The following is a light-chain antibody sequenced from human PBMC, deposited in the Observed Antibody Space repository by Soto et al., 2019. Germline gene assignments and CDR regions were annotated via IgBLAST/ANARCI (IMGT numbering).Light chain of an antibody. CDR1: QSAFSSY. V-gene: IGKV3-20*01. CDR2: GAS. CDR3: QQYGSSPGT. Sequence: EIVLTQSPGTLSLSPGERATLSCRASQSAFSSYLAWYQQKPGQAPRLLIYGASSRATGIPDRFSGSGSGTDFTLTISRLEPEDFAVYYCQQYGSSPGTLGQGTKVE. J-gene: IGKJ1*01.